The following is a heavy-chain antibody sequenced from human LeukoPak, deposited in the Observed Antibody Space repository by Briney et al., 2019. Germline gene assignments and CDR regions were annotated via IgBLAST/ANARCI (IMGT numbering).Heavy chain of an antibody. J-gene: IGHJ4*02. D-gene: IGHD3-3*01. CDR1: GFTFSSYA. Sequence: PGRSLRLSCAASGFTFSSYAMHWVRQAPGKGLEWVAVISYDGSNKYYADSVKGRFTISRDNSKNTLYLQMNSLRAEDTAVYYCAKSFWSGYYGDYWGQGTLVTVSS. V-gene: IGHV3-30-3*02. CDR3: AKSFWSGYYGDY. CDR2: ISYDGSNK.